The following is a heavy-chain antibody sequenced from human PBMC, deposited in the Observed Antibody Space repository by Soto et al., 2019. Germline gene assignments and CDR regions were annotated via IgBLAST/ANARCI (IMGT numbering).Heavy chain of an antibody. CDR1: GFTFSSYA. CDR3: ARQFRLYCSSTSCRHYYYYMDV. Sequence: GGSLRLSCAASGFTFSSYAMSWVRQAPGKGLEWVSAISGSGGSTYYADSVKGRFTISRDNSKNTLYLQMNSLRAEDTAVYYCARQFRLYCSSTSCRHYYYYMDVWGKGTTVTVSS. D-gene: IGHD2-2*01. V-gene: IGHV3-23*01. J-gene: IGHJ6*03. CDR2: ISGSGGST.